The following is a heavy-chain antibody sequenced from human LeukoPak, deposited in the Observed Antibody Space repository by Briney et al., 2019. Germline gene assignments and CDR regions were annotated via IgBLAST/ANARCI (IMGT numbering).Heavy chain of an antibody. Sequence: GGSLRLSCAASGFTFSSYGMHWVRQAPGRGLEWVAVIWYDGSNKYYADSVKGRFTISRDNSKNTLYLQMNSLRAEDTAVYYCAKYYVWGSYRGHFDYWGQGTLVTVSS. J-gene: IGHJ4*02. D-gene: IGHD3-16*02. CDR1: GFTFSSYG. CDR2: IWYDGSNK. V-gene: IGHV3-33*08. CDR3: AKYYVWGSYRGHFDY.